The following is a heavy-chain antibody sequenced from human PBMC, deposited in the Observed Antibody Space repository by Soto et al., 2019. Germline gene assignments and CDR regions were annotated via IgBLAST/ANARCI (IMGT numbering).Heavy chain of an antibody. CDR3: VSYDILTYYFDY. CDR2: INHSGST. D-gene: IGHD3-9*01. J-gene: IGHJ4*02. Sequence: QVQLQQWGAGLLKPSETLSLTCAVYGGSFSGYYWSWIRQPPGKGLEWIGEINHSGSTNYNPSLKSRVTISVDTSKNQFSMKMNSVTDADTAVYYCVSYDILTYYFDYWGQGTLVTVSS. V-gene: IGHV4-34*01. CDR1: GGSFSGYY.